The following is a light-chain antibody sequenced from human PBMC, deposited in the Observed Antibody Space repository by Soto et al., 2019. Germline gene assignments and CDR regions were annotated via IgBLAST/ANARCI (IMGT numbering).Light chain of an antibody. CDR3: SSYTTTPRL. Sequence: QSVLTQPASVSGSPGQSITISCTGTSSDIGSNNYVSWSQQRPGKAPTLIIYEVSNRPSGVSNHFSGSKSGNTASLTISGLLPEEEAEYYCSSYTTTPRLFGGGTKVTVL. CDR1: SSDIGSNNY. V-gene: IGLV2-14*01. CDR2: EVS. J-gene: IGLJ3*02.